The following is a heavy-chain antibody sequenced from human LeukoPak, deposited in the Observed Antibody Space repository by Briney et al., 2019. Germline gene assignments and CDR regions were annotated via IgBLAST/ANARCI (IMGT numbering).Heavy chain of an antibody. CDR3: ARNYYDSSGYYYFDY. CDR2: ISVYNGNT. CDR1: GYTSTSYG. Sequence: ASVKVSCKASGYTSTSYGISWVRQAPGQGLEWMGWISVYNGNTNYAQELQGRVTMTTDTSTSTAYMELRSLRSDDTAVYYCARNYYDSSGYYYFDYWGQGTLVTVSS. D-gene: IGHD3-22*01. V-gene: IGHV1-18*01. J-gene: IGHJ4*02.